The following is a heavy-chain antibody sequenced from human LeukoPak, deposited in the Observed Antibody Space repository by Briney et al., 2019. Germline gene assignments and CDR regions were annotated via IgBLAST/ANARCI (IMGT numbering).Heavy chain of an antibody. CDR2: INHSGST. CDR3: ARRVTYCSSTSCYTHYYFDY. V-gene: IGHV4-34*01. Sequence: SETLSLTCAVYGGSFGGYYWSWIRQPPGKGLEWIGEINHSGSTNYNPSLKSRVTISVDTSKNQFSLKLSSVTAADTAVYYCARRVTYCSSTSCYTHYYFDYWGQGTLVTVSS. D-gene: IGHD2-2*02. J-gene: IGHJ4*02. CDR1: GGSFGGYY.